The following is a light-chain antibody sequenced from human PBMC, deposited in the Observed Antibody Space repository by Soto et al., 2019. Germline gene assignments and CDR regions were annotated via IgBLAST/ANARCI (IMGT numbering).Light chain of an antibody. CDR2: AAS. CDR3: QKYNNAPPWT. CDR1: QGISNY. J-gene: IGKJ1*01. Sequence: DIQMTQSPSSLSASVGDRVTITCRASQGISNYLAWYQQKPGKVPKLLIYAASTLQSGVPSRFSGSGSETDFNLSISSLQPEDVAIYYCQKYNNAPPWTFGQGTKVEIK. V-gene: IGKV1-27*01.